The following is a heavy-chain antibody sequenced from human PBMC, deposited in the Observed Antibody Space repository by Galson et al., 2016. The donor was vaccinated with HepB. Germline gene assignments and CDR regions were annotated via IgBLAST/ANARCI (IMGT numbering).Heavy chain of an antibody. Sequence: SLRLSCAPSRFTVSNNYINRVRQAPGKGLEWVSIICGGDVTHYADSVKGRLTISRECSKRMLFLRMSSLRAEDTAMHHCARDSVRSVLIWRPDFWGQGTLATVSS. V-gene: IGHV3-53*01. CDR1: RFTVSNNY. CDR2: ICGGDVT. J-gene: IGHJ4*02. CDR3: ARDSVRSVLIWRPDF. D-gene: IGHD2-15*01.